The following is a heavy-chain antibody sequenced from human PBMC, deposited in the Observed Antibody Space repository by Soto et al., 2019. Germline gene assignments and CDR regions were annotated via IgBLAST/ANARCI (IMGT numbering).Heavy chain of an antibody. Sequence: QITWKESGPTLSQPTQPLTLTCTFSGFSRSNSGVAVASNRQSPGKALQRLALIYWNGAKRYTPTLTTRVTINKDTCNTQVFLTLNNMDPVYTATYYCAHRDRGWFLCDYCGQGTLVTV. CDR1: GFSRSNSGVA. J-gene: IGHJ4*02. D-gene: IGHD6-19*01. CDR3: AHRDRGWFLCDY. V-gene: IGHV2-5*01. CDR2: IYWNGAK.